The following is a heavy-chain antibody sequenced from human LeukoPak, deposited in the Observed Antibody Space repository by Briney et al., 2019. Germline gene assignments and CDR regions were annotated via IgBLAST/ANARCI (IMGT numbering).Heavy chain of an antibody. V-gene: IGHV3-11*01. Sequence: GGSLRLSCAASGFTFSDYYMSWIRQAPGKGLEWVAYISSSGSTIYYADSVKGRFTICRDNAKTSMYLQMNSLRAEDTAVYYCARDLEGYSWAFDYWGQGTLVTVSS. CDR2: ISSSGSTI. CDR3: ARDLEGYSWAFDY. CDR1: GFTFSDYY. J-gene: IGHJ4*02. D-gene: IGHD5-18*01.